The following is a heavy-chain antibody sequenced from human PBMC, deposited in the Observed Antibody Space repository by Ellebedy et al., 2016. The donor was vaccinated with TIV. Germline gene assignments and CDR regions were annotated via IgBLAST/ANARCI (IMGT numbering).Heavy chain of an antibody. CDR2: INTYNGNT. J-gene: IGHJ4*02. D-gene: IGHD6-19*01. Sequence: AASVKVSCKASGYTFTSYGLSWARQAPGQGLEWMGWINTYNGNTNYAQKLQGRVTMTTDTSTSTAYMELRSLRSDDTAVYYCVFSPVAAHFFDYWGQGTLVTVSS. V-gene: IGHV1-18*01. CDR3: VFSPVAAHFFDY. CDR1: GYTFTSYG.